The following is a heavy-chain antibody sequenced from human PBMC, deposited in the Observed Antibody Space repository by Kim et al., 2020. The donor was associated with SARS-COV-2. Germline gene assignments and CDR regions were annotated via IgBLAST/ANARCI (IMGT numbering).Heavy chain of an antibody. J-gene: IGHJ4*02. CDR2: ISAHNDDT. CDR3: ARVNDRPAVFDY. CDR1: GYTFNNYG. V-gene: IGHV1-18*01. Sequence: ASVKVSCKPFGYTFNNYGITWVRQAPGQGLEWMGWISAHNDDTNYAPEVQGRVTMTRDISTFTAYMELRSLRSDDTAVYYCARVNDRPAVFDYWGQGTLVTVSS.